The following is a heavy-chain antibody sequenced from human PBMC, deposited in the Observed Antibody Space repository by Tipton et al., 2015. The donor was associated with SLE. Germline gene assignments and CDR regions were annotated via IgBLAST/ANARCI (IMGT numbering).Heavy chain of an antibody. J-gene: IGHJ4*02. Sequence: TLSLTCTVSGGSISSHYWSWIRQPPGKGLEWIGYIYYSGSTYYNPSLKSRVTISVDTSKNQFSLKLSSVTAADTAVYYCARHGATIFGRYFFDYWGQGPLVTVSS. V-gene: IGHV4-59*08. CDR3: ARHGATIFGRYFFDY. CDR2: IYYSGST. CDR1: GGSISSHY. D-gene: IGHD3-3*01.